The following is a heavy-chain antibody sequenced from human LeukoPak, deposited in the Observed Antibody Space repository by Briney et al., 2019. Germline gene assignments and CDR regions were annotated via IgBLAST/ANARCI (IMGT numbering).Heavy chain of an antibody. CDR2: TSGSGGST. D-gene: IGHD3-22*01. Sequence: GGSLRLSCVPSGFSFSNYAMSWVRQAPGKGLEWVSSTSGSGGSTHYVDSVKGRFTISRDKTKNTLYLQMNSLRAEDTAVYYCAKSSYYDASGYYREYYFDPWGQGTLVTVSS. J-gene: IGHJ4*02. CDR3: AKSSYYDASGYYREYYFDP. CDR1: GFSFSNYA. V-gene: IGHV3-23*01.